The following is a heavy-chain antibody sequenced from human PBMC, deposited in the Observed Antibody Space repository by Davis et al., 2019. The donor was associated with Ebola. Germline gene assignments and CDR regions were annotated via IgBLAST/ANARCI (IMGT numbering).Heavy chain of an antibody. J-gene: IGHJ5*02. CDR3: ARTGNWFDP. CDR2: IYYSGST. V-gene: IGHV4-39*07. Sequence: MPGGSLRLSCTVSGGSIISSSSYWGWIRQPPRKGLEWIGSIYYSGSTNYNPSPKSRVTISVDTSKSQFSLNLSSVTAADTAVYYCARTGNWFDPWGQGTLVTVSS. CDR1: GGSIISSSSY.